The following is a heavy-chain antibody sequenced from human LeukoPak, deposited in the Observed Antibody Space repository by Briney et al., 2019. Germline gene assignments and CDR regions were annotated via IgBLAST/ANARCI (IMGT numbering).Heavy chain of an antibody. CDR3: TKWGPYDILTGRIN. Sequence: GGSLRLSCAASGFTSSSYSMNWVRQAPGKGLEWVSYISSSSSTIYYADSVKGRFTISRDNAKNSLYLQMNSLRAEDTAVYYCTKWGPYDILTGRINWGQGTLVTVSS. CDR2: ISSSSSTI. J-gene: IGHJ4*02. V-gene: IGHV3-48*04. D-gene: IGHD3-9*01. CDR1: GFTSSSYS.